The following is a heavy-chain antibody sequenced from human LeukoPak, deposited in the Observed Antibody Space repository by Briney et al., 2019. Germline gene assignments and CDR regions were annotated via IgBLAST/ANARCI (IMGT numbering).Heavy chain of an antibody. V-gene: IGHV1-2*06. CDR2: IDPNGGGT. Sequence: HRASVKVSCKASGYTFTGSYMRWVRQAPGQGLEWMGRIDPNGGGTNYAQKFQGRVTMTRDTSISTAYMELSRLRSDDTAVYYCARELWFDYWGQGTLVTVSS. CDR1: GYTFTGSY. CDR3: ARELWFDY. D-gene: IGHD3-10*01. J-gene: IGHJ4*02.